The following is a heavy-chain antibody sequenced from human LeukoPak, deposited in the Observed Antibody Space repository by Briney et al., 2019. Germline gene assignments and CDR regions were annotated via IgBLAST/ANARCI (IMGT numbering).Heavy chain of an antibody. Sequence: SETLSLTCTVSGGAISSSSYYWGWIRQPPGKGLEWIGYIYYSGSTYYNPSLKSRVTISVDTSKNQFSLKLSSVTAADTAVYYCARSRSQVAGARYFDYWGQGTLVTVSS. D-gene: IGHD6-19*01. CDR1: GGAISSSSYY. J-gene: IGHJ4*02. V-gene: IGHV4-31*03. CDR3: ARSRSQVAGARYFDY. CDR2: IYYSGST.